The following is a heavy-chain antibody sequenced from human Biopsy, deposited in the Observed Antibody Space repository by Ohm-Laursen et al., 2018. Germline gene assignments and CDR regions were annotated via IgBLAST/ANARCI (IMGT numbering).Heavy chain of an antibody. J-gene: IGHJ4*02. CDR3: ARGSNDFGGLYFPR. D-gene: IGHD4-23*01. V-gene: IGHV4-59*11. CDR1: GGSFTGHY. CDR2: ISYTGYT. Sequence: GTLSLTCTVSGGSFTGHYWSWIRQPPGKGLEWIGHISYTGYTSYNASLKSRVTISVDTSRNHFSLRLSSLTAADTAVHYCARGSNDFGGLYFPRWGQGTLVTVSS.